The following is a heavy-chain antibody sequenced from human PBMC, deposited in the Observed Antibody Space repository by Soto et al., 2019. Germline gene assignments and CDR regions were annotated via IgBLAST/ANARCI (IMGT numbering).Heavy chain of an antibody. D-gene: IGHD1-1*01. J-gene: IGHJ4*02. CDR1: GYTFTIYD. CDR2: INPTSEYT. Sequence: ASVXVSCKASGYTFTIYDINWVRQAPGQGLEWVGWINPTSEYTSHAQKFQGRVTLTREISTATAYMELSSLTSEDTAVYFCARKVNKGYSSERGPGTQV. V-gene: IGHV1-8*01. CDR3: ARKVNKGYSSE.